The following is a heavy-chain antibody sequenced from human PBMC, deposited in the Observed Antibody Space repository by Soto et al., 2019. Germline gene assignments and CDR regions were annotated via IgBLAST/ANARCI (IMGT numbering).Heavy chain of an antibody. J-gene: IGHJ5*02. V-gene: IGHV1-18*04. CDR1: GYTFTSYG. Sequence: ASAKVSCKASGYTFTSYGISWVRQAPGQGLEWMGWISAYNGNTNYAQKLQGRVTMTTDTSTSTAYMELRSLRSDDTAVYYCARDDYSTPERWLDQWGQGTLVNVPS. CDR3: ARDDYSTPERWLDQ. D-gene: IGHD4-4*01. CDR2: ISAYNGNT.